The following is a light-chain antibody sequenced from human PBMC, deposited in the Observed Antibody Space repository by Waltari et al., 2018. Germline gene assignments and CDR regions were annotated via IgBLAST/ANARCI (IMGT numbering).Light chain of an antibody. V-gene: IGKV3-15*01. CDR3: LQYNDWPHT. J-gene: IGKJ2*01. CDR2: DAS. CDR1: QNLRSN. Sequence: EIVMTQSPATLSVSPGERATPSCRASQNLRSNLAWYQKQPGQPPRLVIYDASTRATDFPARFSGSGSGTAFTLTISSLQSDDCGIYYCLQYNDWPHTFGQGTNLAI.